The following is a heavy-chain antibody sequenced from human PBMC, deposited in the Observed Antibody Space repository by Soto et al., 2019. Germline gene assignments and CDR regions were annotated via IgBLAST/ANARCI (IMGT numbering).Heavy chain of an antibody. J-gene: IGHJ4*02. CDR3: ARDLGYFDY. CDR1: GFTFSSYG. Sequence: EVQLVESGGGLIQPGGSLRLSCVASGFTFSSYGMTWVRQAPGKGLECFSYISSSSSAIYYADSVKGRFTISRDNAKNSLYLQMNSLRPEDTAVHYCARDLGYFDYWGQGTLVTVSS. CDR2: ISSSSSAI. D-gene: IGHD7-27*01. V-gene: IGHV3-48*01.